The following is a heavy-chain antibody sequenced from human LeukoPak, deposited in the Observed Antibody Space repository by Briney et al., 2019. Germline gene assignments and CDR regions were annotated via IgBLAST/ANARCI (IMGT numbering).Heavy chain of an antibody. CDR1: GFTFGDYY. D-gene: IGHD3-10*01. J-gene: IGHJ4*02. CDR2: ISSSSSYT. CDR3: ARDDGSGSSPLDY. Sequence: NPGGSLRLSCAASGFTFGDYYMSWIRQAPGKGLEWVSYISSSSSYTNYADSVKGRFTFSRDNAKNSLYLQMNSLRAEDTAVYYCARDDGSGSSPLDYWGQGTLVTVSS. V-gene: IGHV3-11*06.